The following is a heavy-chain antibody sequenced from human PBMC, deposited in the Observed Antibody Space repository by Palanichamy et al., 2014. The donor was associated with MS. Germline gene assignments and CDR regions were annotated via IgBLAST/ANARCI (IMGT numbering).Heavy chain of an antibody. CDR3: ARGRGLGY. CDR2: IKQDGSER. J-gene: IGHJ4*02. Sequence: EVQVVESGGGLVXPGGSLRLSCAASGFTLSSYWMSWVRQAPGKGLEWVANIKQDGSERYYVDSVKGRFTISRDNAKNSLFLQMNSLRAEDTAVYYCARGRGLGYWGQGTLVTVSS. CDR1: GFTLSSYW. V-gene: IGHV3-7*01.